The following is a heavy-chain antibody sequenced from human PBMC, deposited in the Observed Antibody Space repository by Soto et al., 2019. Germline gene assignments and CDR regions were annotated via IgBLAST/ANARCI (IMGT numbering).Heavy chain of an antibody. CDR2: ISYDGSNK. CDR1: GFTFSSYG. V-gene: IGHV3-30*18. Sequence: PGGSLRLSCAASGFTFSSYGMHWVRQAPGKGLEWVAVISYDGSNKYCADSVKGRLTISRDNSKNTLYLQMNSLRAEDTAVYYCAKDGLLIVVVVAATLVAKYYDYYMDVWGKGTTVTVSS. J-gene: IGHJ6*03. D-gene: IGHD2-15*01. CDR3: AKDGLLIVVVVAATLVAKYYDYYMDV.